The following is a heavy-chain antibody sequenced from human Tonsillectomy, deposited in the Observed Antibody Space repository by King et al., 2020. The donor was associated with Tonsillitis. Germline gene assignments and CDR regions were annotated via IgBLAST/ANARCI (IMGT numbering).Heavy chain of an antibody. J-gene: IGHJ2*01. D-gene: IGHD5-24*01. V-gene: IGHV3-30*04. CDR2: ISYDGSNK. CDR1: GFTFSSYA. Sequence: VQLVESGGGVVQPGRSLRLSCAASGFTFSSYAMHWVRQAPGKGLEWVAVISYDGSNKYYADSVKGRFTISRDNSKNTLYLLMNSLRAEDTAVYYCARDYWLGEMATIGKNWYFDLWGRGTLVTVSS. CDR3: ARDYWLGEMATIGKNWYFDL.